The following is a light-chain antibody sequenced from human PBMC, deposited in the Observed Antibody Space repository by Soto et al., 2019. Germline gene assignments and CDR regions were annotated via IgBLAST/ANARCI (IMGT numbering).Light chain of an antibody. J-gene: IGLJ1*01. Sequence: QPVLTQPPSVSGAPGQRVTISCTGSSSNIGAGYDVHWYQQLPGTAPKLLIYGNSNRSSGVSDRFSGSKSGTSASLSITGLQAEDEADYYCQSYDSSLSGCFGTGTKVTVL. CDR2: GNS. V-gene: IGLV1-40*01. CDR1: SSNIGAGYD. CDR3: QSYDSSLSGC.